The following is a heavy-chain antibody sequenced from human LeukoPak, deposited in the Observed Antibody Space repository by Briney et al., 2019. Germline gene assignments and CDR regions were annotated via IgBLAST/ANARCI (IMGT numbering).Heavy chain of an antibody. Sequence: KPGGSLRLSCAASGFTFSSYSMNWVRQAPGKGLEWVSSISSSSSYIYYADSVKGRFTISRDNSKNTLYLQMNSLRAEDTAVYYCAKDRLYYYDSSGYCLDYWGQGTLVTVSS. CDR2: ISSSSSYI. CDR1: GFTFSSYS. V-gene: IGHV3-21*01. CDR3: AKDRLYYYDSSGYCLDY. J-gene: IGHJ4*02. D-gene: IGHD3-22*01.